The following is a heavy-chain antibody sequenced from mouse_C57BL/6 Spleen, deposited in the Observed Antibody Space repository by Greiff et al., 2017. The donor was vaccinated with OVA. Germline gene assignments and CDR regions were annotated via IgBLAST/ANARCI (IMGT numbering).Heavy chain of an antibody. D-gene: IGHD2-1*01. CDR3: ARDGNYGGYAMDY. CDR2: ISSGSSTI. Sequence: EVQRVESGGGLVKPGGSLKLSCAASGFTFSDYGMHWVRQAPEKGLEWVAYISSGSSTIYYADTVKGRFTISRDNAKNTLFLQMTSLRSEDTAMYYCARDGNYGGYAMDYWGQGTSVTVSS. CDR1: GFTFSDYG. J-gene: IGHJ4*01. V-gene: IGHV5-17*01.